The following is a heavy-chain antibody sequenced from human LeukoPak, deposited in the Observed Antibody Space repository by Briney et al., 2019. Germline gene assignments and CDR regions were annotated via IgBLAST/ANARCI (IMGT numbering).Heavy chain of an antibody. D-gene: IGHD1-1*01. V-gene: IGHV3-20*04. CDR2: INWNGGGT. CDR3: AKAPSGSPMGGERHFDS. J-gene: IGHJ4*02. Sequence: GGSLRLSCAATGFTFKDYGMHWVRQPPGKGLEWVSSINWNGGGTDYADSVKGRFTISRDNAKNSLYLQLSSLRPEDTAVYYCAKAPSGSPMGGERHFDSWGQGTLVTVSS. CDR1: GFTFKDYG.